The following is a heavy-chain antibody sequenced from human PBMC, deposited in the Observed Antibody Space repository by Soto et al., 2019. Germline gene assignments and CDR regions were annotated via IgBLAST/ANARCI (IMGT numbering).Heavy chain of an antibody. D-gene: IGHD3-10*01. CDR2: IDPSDSYT. V-gene: IGHV5-10-1*01. CDR3: ATLGDYYYGSGSYFTLIDY. J-gene: IGHJ4*02. Sequence: GESLKISCKGSGYSFTSYWISWVRQMPGKGLEWMGRIDPSDSYTNYSPSFQGHVTISADKSISTAYLQWSSLKASDTAMYYCATLGDYYYGSGSYFTLIDYWGQGTLVTVSS. CDR1: GYSFTSYW.